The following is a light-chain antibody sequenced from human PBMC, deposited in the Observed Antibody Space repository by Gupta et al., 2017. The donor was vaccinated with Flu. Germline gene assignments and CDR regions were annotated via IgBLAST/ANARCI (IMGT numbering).Light chain of an antibody. V-gene: IGKV1-39*01. J-gene: IGKJ1*01. CDR2: GAA. CDR3: QHSRT. CDR1: QSICSC. Sequence: CASVGDRGSITCRASQSICSCLNWYQEKPGRAPILRIYGAATVQGGGPSRCSGSGDGTVITLTISSLEPEDFEIYYCQHSRTFGQGTKVEIK.